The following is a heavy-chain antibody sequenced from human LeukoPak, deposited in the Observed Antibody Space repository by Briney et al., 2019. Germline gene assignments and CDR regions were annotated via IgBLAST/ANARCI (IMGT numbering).Heavy chain of an antibody. CDR1: GGSISSSSYY. D-gene: IGHD2-21*02. J-gene: IGHJ3*02. CDR2: IYYSGST. V-gene: IGHV4-39*07. Sequence: PSETLSLTCTVSGGSISSSSYYWGWIRQPPGKGLEWIGSIYYSGSTYYNPSLKSRVTISVDKSKNQFSLKLSSVTAADTAVYYCARGGGDYGDWGAFDIWGQGTMVTVSS. CDR3: ARGGGDYGDWGAFDI.